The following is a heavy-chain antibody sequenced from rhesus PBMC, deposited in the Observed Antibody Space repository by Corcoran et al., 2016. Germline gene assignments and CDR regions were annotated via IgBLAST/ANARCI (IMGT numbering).Heavy chain of an antibody. CDR1: GASISSYW. J-gene: IGHJ1*01. Sequence: QVQLQESGPGLVKPSETLSLTCAVSGASISSYWWNWIRQPPGKGIEWIGDIRGNSGTSKYNPSRKSRVTISKDASKNQLSLKLSSVTAADTAVYYCAIERYELWGQGALVIVSS. V-gene: IGHV4-80*01. CDR2: IRGNSGTS. CDR3: AIERYEL. D-gene: IGHD5-24*01.